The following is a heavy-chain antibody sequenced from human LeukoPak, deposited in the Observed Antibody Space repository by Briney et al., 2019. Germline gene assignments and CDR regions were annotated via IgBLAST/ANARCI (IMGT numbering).Heavy chain of an antibody. Sequence: GGSLRLSCAASGFTFSMYWMTWVRQAPGEGLEWVANIKEDGSEKYYVDSVKGRFANSRDNAKNSLYLEMNSLRAEDTAVYYCARRRAPVDCSSTSCDDWGQGTLVTVSS. CDR2: IKEDGSEK. CDR3: ARRRAPVDCSSTSCDD. V-gene: IGHV3-7*03. J-gene: IGHJ4*02. D-gene: IGHD2-2*01. CDR1: GFTFSMYW.